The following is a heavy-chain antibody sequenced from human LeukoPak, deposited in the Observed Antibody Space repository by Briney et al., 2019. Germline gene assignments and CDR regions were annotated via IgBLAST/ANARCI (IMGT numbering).Heavy chain of an antibody. D-gene: IGHD5-24*01. V-gene: IGHV4-59*01. CDR2: IYYSGST. J-gene: IGHJ3*02. CDR3: VRRWLQLGPDAFDI. CDR1: GGSISGYY. Sequence: SETLSLTCTVSGGSISGYYWSWVRQPPGKGLGWMGYIYYSGSTNYNPSLKSRVTISVDTSKNQFSLTLSSVTAADTAVYYCVRRWLQLGPDAFDIWGQGTMVTVSS.